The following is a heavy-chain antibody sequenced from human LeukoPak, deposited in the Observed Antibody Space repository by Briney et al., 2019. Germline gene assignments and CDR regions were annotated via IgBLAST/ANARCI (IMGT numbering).Heavy chain of an antibody. CDR3: ARDRSGWYEPDY. J-gene: IGHJ4*02. Sequence: GGSLRLPCAASGFTFIHYSMNWVRQAPGKGLEWVASISSSSSYIYYADSLNGRFTISRDNAKTSLYLQMNSLRAEDTAVYYCARDRSGWYEPDYWGQGTLVTVSS. CDR1: GFTFIHYS. CDR2: ISSSSSYI. D-gene: IGHD6-19*01. V-gene: IGHV3-21*01.